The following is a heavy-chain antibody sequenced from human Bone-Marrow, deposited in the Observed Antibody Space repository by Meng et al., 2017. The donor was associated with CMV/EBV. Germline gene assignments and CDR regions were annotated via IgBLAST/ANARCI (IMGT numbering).Heavy chain of an antibody. J-gene: IGHJ4*02. CDR3: ASGDYPFGAFDY. CDR1: GFTFSSYS. D-gene: IGHD4-17*01. V-gene: IGHV3-21*01. CDR2: ISSSSSYI. Sequence: GESLKISCAASGFTFSSYSMNWVRQAPGKGLEWVSSISSSSSYIYYADSVKGRFTISRDNAKNSLYLQMNSLRAEDTAVYYCASGDYPFGAFDYWGQGTLVTVSS.